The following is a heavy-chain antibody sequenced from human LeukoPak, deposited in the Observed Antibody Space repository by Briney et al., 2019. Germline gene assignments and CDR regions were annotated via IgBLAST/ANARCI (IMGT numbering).Heavy chain of an antibody. V-gene: IGHV4-34*01. CDR2: INHSGST. CDR3: ARVRRNSSGYFDFDY. CDR1: GGSFSGYY. D-gene: IGHD3-22*01. Sequence: PSETLSLTCAVYGGSFSGYYWSWIRQPPGKGLEWIGEINHSGSTNYNPSPKSRVTISVDTSKNQFSLKLSSVTAADTAVYYCARVRRNSSGYFDFDYWGQGTLVTVSS. J-gene: IGHJ4*02.